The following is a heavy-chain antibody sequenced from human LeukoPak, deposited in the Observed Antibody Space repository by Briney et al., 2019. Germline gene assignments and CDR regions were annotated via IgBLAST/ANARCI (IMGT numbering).Heavy chain of an antibody. CDR1: GYTFTSYD. CDR3: AREFYYGPGSHLPLWGY. D-gene: IGHD3-10*01. Sequence: ASVKVSCKASGYTFTSYDINWVRQATGQGLEWMGWMNPNSGNTGYAQKFQGRVTMTRNTSISTAYMELSSLRSEDTAVYYCAREFYYGPGSHLPLWGYWGQGTLVTVSS. V-gene: IGHV1-8*01. J-gene: IGHJ4*02. CDR2: MNPNSGNT.